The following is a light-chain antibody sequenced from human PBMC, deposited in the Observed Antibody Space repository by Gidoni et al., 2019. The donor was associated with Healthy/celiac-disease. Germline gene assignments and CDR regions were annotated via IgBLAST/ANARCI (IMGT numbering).Light chain of an antibody. J-gene: IGKJ1*01. CDR1: QSISSW. CDR3: QQYNTVWT. Sequence: EIQMTQSPSTLSESVGDRVPITCRASQSISSWLAWYQQKPGKAPKLLIYDASSLESGVPSRFSGSGSGTEFTLTISSLQPDDFATYYCQQYNTVWTFGQGTKVEIK. V-gene: IGKV1-5*01. CDR2: DAS.